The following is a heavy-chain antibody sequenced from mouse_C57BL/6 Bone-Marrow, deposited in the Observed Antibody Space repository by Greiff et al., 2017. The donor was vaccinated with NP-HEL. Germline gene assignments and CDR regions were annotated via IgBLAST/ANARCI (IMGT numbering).Heavy chain of an antibody. CDR3: ARHYYYGSSPAWFAY. V-gene: IGHV5-6*01. D-gene: IGHD1-1*01. CDR1: GFTFSSYG. CDR2: ISSGGSYT. J-gene: IGHJ3*01. Sequence: EVMLVESGGDLVKPGGSLKLSCAASGFTFSSYGMSWVRQTPDKRLEWVATISSGGSYTYYPDSVKGRFTFSRDNAKNTLYLQMSSLKSEDRAMYYCARHYYYGSSPAWFAYWGQGTLVTVSA.